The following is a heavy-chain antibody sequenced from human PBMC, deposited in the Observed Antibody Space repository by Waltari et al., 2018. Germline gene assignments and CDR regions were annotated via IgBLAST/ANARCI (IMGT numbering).Heavy chain of an antibody. D-gene: IGHD4-17*01. CDR3: ARERRGQRSYAFDI. CDR1: GGAFSGYY. V-gene: IGHV4-34*01. CDR2: INHSGST. Sequence: QVQLQQWGAGLLKPSETLSLTCAVYGGAFSGYYWSWIRQPPGKGLEWIGEINHSGSTNYNPSLKSRVTISVDTSKNQFSLKLSSVTAADTAVYYCARERRGQRSYAFDIWGQGTMVTVSS. J-gene: IGHJ3*02.